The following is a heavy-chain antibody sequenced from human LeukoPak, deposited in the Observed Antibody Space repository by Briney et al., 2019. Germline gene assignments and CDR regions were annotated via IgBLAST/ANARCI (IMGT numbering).Heavy chain of an antibody. V-gene: IGHV4-34*01. CDR3: ARPQSYLGYYNMDV. D-gene: IGHD3-16*02. Sequence: SETPSLTCAVYGGSFSGHYWSWIRQAPGKGLEWIGGMNESGSANYNPSLKSRVTISVDTSKNQFSLKLNSVTAADTAVYYCARPQSYLGYYNMDVWGKGTTVTVSS. CDR2: MNESGSA. CDR1: GGSFSGHY. J-gene: IGHJ6*03.